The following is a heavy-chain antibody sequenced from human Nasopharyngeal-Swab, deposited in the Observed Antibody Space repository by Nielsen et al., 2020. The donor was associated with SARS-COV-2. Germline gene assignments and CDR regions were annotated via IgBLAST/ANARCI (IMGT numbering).Heavy chain of an antibody. J-gene: IGHJ4*02. D-gene: IGHD2-2*01. CDR2: ISWNSGSI. V-gene: IGHV3-9*01. CDR1: GFTFDDYA. CDR3: ARYCSTTSCPRGFDY. Sequence: SLKISCAASGFTFDDYAMHWVQQAPGKGLEWVSGISWNSGSIGYADSVKGRFTISRDNAKNSLSLQMNSLRAEDTAVYYCARYCSTTSCPRGFDYWGQGTLVTVSS.